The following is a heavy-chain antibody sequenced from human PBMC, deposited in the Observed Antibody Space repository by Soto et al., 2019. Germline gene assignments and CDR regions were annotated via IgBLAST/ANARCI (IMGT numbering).Heavy chain of an antibody. V-gene: IGHV4-59*01. CDR1: GGSFSNDY. CDR3: ARDRYFYDSRGYYRTLDS. CDR2: IFHSGIT. D-gene: IGHD3-22*01. J-gene: IGHJ5*01. Sequence: PSETLSLTCFISGGSFSNDYWTWIRQSPGKGLEWIGYIFHSGITDYNPSVKSRVTISIDKSRNLFSLNLTSVTAADTAVYYCARDRYFYDSRGYYRTLDSWGQGTLVTVYS.